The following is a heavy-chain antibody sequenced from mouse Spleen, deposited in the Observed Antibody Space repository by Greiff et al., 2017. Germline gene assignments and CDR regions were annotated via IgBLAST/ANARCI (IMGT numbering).Heavy chain of an antibody. CDR3: AKRGYYRYDVYYAMDY. J-gene: IGHJ4*01. V-gene: IGHV2-4*01. Sequence: QVQLKESGPGLVQPSQSLSITCTVSGFSLTSYGVHWVRQSPGKGLEWLGVIWSGGSTDYNAAFISRLSITKDNSKSQVFFKMNSLQADDTAIYYCAKRGYYRYDVYYAMDYWGQGTSVTVSS. D-gene: IGHD2-14*01. CDR1: GFSLTSYG. CDR2: IWSGGST.